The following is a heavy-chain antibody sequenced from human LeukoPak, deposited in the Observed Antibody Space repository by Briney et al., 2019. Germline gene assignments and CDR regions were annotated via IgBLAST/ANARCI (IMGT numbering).Heavy chain of an antibody. D-gene: IGHD3-10*01. CDR3: ARDLQYYYGSGSYYTTNWFDP. CDR2: IYYSGST. CDR1: GGSISSSSYY. Sequence: PSETLSLTCTVSGGSISSSSYYWGWIRQPPGKGLEWIGSIYYSGSTYYNPSLKSRVTISVDTSKNQFSLKLSSVTAADTAVYYCARDLQYYYGSGSYYTTNWFDPWGQGTLVTVSS. V-gene: IGHV4-39*07. J-gene: IGHJ5*02.